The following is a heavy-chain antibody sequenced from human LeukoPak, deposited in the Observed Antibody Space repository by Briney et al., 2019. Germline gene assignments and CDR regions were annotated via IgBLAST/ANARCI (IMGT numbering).Heavy chain of an antibody. CDR1: GFSLSNYW. Sequence: PGGSLRLSCAASGFSLSNYWMTWVRQAPGKGLGWVANIKQDGSEKNYVDSVKGRFTISRDNAKNSPILQMNSLRDEDTAVYYCARGVWAPFDSWGQGTLVSVSS. D-gene: IGHD7-27*01. CDR2: IKQDGSEK. J-gene: IGHJ4*02. V-gene: IGHV3-7*01. CDR3: ARGVWAPFDS.